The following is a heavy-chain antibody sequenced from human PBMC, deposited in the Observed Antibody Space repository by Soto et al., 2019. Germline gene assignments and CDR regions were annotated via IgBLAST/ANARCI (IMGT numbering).Heavy chain of an antibody. CDR3: AKGAYYDSSGYYFDY. V-gene: IGHV3-23*01. CDR1: VFTFSSYA. J-gene: IGHJ4*02. CDR2: ISGSGGST. D-gene: IGHD3-22*01. Sequence: PGGSLRLSCAASVFTFSSYAMSWVRQAPGKGLEWVSAISGSGGSTYYADSVKGRFTISRDNSKNTLYLQMNSLRAEDTAVYYCAKGAYYDSSGYYFDYWGQGTLVTVSS.